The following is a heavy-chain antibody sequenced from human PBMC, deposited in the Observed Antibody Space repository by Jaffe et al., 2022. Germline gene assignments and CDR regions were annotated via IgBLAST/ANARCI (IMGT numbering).Heavy chain of an antibody. Sequence: EVQLLESGGGLVQPGGSLRLSCAASGFTFSSYAMTWVRQAPGKTLEWVSAIGGSDGSTHYADAVKGRFTISRDNSKSTLFLQMDSLRAEDSALYYCVKATTIGTRPEIWGQGTLVTVSS. V-gene: IGHV3-23*01. D-gene: IGHD1-1*01. CDR1: GFTFSSYA. J-gene: IGHJ3*02. CDR3: VKATTIGTRPEI. CDR2: IGGSDGST.